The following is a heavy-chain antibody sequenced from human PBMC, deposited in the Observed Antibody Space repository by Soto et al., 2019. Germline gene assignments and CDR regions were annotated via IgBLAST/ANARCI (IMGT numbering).Heavy chain of an antibody. J-gene: IGHJ1*01. CDR1: GGSFSGYC. V-gene: IGHV4-34*01. D-gene: IGHD6-13*01. Sequence: VQLQQWGAGLLKPSETLSLTCAVYGGSFSGYCWSWIRQTPGEWLEWVGDICHGGGANYNPSLKSRVSFSMDPSKNQFSLKLNSVIAADTAVYYCAGYSNSWSKYVKHWGRGSLVTVSS. CDR2: ICHGGGA. CDR3: AGYSNSWSKYVKH.